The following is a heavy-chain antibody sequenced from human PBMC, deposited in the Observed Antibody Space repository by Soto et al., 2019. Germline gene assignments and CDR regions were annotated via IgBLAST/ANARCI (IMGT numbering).Heavy chain of an antibody. CDR2: IIPILGIA. Sequence: GASVKVSCKASGGTFSSYTISWVRQAPGQGLEWMGRIIPILGIANYAQKFHGRVTITADKSTSTAYMELSSLRSEDTAVYYCARESRAPGYCSGGSCYSGFDYWGQGTQVTVSS. V-gene: IGHV1-69*04. D-gene: IGHD2-15*01. CDR1: GGTFSSYT. J-gene: IGHJ4*02. CDR3: ARESRAPGYCSGGSCYSGFDY.